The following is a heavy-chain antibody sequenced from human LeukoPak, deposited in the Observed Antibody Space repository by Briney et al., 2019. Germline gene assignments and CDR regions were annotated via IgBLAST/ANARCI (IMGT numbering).Heavy chain of an antibody. J-gene: IGHJ4*02. V-gene: IGHV1-69*04. CDR3: AKGGQSSSWDLFDY. D-gene: IGHD6-13*01. CDR2: IIPILGIA. CDR1: GGTFSSYA. Sequence: SVKVSCKASGGTFSSYAISWVRQAPGQGLEWMGRIIPILGIANYAQKFQGRVTITADKSTSTAYMELSSLRSEDTAVYYCAKGGQSSSWDLFDYWGQGTLVTVSS.